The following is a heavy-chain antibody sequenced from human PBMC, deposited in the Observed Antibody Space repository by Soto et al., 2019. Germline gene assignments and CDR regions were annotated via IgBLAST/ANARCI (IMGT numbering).Heavy chain of an antibody. D-gene: IGHD2-15*01. V-gene: IGHV3-30-3*01. CDR3: ARAGCDGGSCYTLVGLRYGMDV. CDR2: ISYDGNNK. CDR1: GFTFSSYA. J-gene: IGHJ6*02. Sequence: QVQLVESGGGVVQPGRSLRLSCAASGFTFSSYAMYWVRQAPGKGLEWVAVISYDGNNKYYADSVKGRFTISRDNSKTTLYLQMNSLRAEDPAVYYCARAGCDGGSCYTLVGLRYGMDVWGQGTTVTVSS.